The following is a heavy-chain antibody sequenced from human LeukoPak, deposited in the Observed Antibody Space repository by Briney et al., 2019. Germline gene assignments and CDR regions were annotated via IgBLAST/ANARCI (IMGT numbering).Heavy chain of an antibody. CDR3: AKSSYYDASGYYREYYFDS. CDR1: GFTFTNYG. V-gene: IGHV3-23*01. J-gene: IGHJ4*02. Sequence: GGSLRLSCTTSGFTFTNYGINWVRQAPGKGLEWVSSISGSGGSTHYVDSVKGRFTISRDKTKNTLYLQMNSLRAEDTAVYYCAKSSYYDASGYYREYYFDSWGQGTLVTVSS. CDR2: ISGSGGST. D-gene: IGHD3-22*01.